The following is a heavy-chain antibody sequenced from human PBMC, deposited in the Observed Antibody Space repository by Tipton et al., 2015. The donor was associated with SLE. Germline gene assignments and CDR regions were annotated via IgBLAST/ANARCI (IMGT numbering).Heavy chain of an antibody. Sequence: QLVQSGAAVKKPGESLRISCKGSGYSFTTYWITWVRQMPGKGLEWMGTIDPSDSFTNYSPDFQGHVTISVDKSTSTAYLQWSSLKASDTAMYYCARQGQWLDYDYWGQGTLVTVSS. V-gene: IGHV5-10-1*01. CDR3: ARQGQWLDYDY. CDR1: GYSFTTYW. J-gene: IGHJ4*02. D-gene: IGHD6-19*01. CDR2: IDPSDSFT.